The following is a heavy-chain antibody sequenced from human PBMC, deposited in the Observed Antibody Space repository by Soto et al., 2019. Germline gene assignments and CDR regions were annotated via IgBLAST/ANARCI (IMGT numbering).Heavy chain of an antibody. CDR1: GFTFSNYA. CDR3: ANTGRGGPYFDYSYRDV. J-gene: IGHJ6*03. Sequence: EVQLLESGGGLIQPGGSLRLSCAASGFTFSNYAMSWVRQAPGKGLEWVSGLSGGGGSTYAADSVKGRFTISRDNSKNTLYLQMHSLRAEDTALYYWANTGRGGPYFDYSYRDVWGKGTTVTVSS. V-gene: IGHV3-23*01. CDR2: LSGGGGST. D-gene: IGHD3-16*01.